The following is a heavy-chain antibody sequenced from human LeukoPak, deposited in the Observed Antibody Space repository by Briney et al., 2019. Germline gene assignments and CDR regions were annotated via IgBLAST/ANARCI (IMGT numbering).Heavy chain of an antibody. J-gene: IGHJ3*01. V-gene: IGHV3-33*01. Sequence: GRSLRLSCVASGFTFSSYGVHWVRQAPGKGLEWVAVIWFDGSHKYYGDSVKGRFTISRDNSKNTLYLEMNSLRAEDTAIYYCARESKTSGSPHNDVWGQGTMVTVSS. CDR3: ARESKTSGSPHNDV. CDR1: GFTFSSYG. CDR2: IWFDGSHK. D-gene: IGHD1-26*01.